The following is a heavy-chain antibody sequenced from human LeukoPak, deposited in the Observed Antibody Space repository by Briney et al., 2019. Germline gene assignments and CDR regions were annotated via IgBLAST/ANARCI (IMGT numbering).Heavy chain of an antibody. CDR2: IYSNGIS. V-gene: IGHV4-4*08. D-gene: IGHD3-22*01. CDR1: GGSIFSSY. CDR3: ARRAYYDSSGYHPTAGYFDL. Sequence: SETLSLTCSVSGGSIFSSYWNWIRQPPGKGLEWIGYIYSNGISNYSPSLRSRGTISIAPSKNQFSLRPTSVTAADTAMYYCARRAYYDSSGYHPTAGYFDLWGRGTLVTVSS. J-gene: IGHJ2*01.